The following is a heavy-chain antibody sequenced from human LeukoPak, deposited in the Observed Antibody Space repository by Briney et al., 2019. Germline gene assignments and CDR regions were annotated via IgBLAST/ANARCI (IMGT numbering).Heavy chain of an antibody. CDR1: GFTFSSYA. V-gene: IGHV3-23*01. CDR2: ISGSGGST. J-gene: IGHJ6*03. D-gene: IGHD6-19*01. Sequence: PGGSLRLSCAASGFTFSSYAMSWVRQAPGKGLEWVSAISGSGGSTYYADSVKGRFTISRDNSKNTLYLQMNSLRAEDTAVYYCAKEGLAVAGTGVYYYMDVWGKGTTVTVSS. CDR3: AKEGLAVAGTGVYYYMDV.